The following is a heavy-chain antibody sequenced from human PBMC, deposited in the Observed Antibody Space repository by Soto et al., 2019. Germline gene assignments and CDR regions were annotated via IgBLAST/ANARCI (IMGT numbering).Heavy chain of an antibody. V-gene: IGHV3-74*01. J-gene: IGHJ5*02. CDR1: GFTLSNYF. Sequence: GGSLRLSCVASGFTLSNYFMHWVRQVPGEGLVWVSRMSGDGKTISYADSVKGRFTISRDNAKNTLYLQMNSLRVEDTAVYYCARTYVPGIAGFDPWGQGTLVTVSS. CDR3: ARTYVPGIAGFDP. CDR2: MSGDGKTI. D-gene: IGHD1-1*01.